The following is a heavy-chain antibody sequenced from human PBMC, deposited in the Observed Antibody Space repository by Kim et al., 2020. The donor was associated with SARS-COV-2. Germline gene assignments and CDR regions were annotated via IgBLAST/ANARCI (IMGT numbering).Heavy chain of an antibody. Sequence: GGSLRLSCAASGFTFSSYEMNWVRQAPGKGLEWVSYISSSGSTIYYADSVKGRFTISRDNAKNSLYLQMNSLRAEDTAVYYCARSMVRGVIVNGWFDPWGQGTLVTVSS. CDR2: ISSSGSTI. CDR3: ARSMVRGVIVNGWFDP. CDR1: GFTFSSYE. D-gene: IGHD3-10*01. V-gene: IGHV3-48*03. J-gene: IGHJ5*02.